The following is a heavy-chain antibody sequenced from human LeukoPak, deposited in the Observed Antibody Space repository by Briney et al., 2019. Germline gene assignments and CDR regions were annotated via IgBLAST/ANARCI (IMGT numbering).Heavy chain of an antibody. Sequence: GESLKISCAASGFTLSSYSMNWVRQAPGKGLEWVSSISSSSSYIYYADSVKGRFTISRDNAKNSLYLQMNSLRAEDTAVYYCARDQFGRYDFWSGYSSPFDYWGQGTLVTVSS. D-gene: IGHD3-3*01. CDR3: ARDQFGRYDFWSGYSSPFDY. V-gene: IGHV3-21*01. J-gene: IGHJ4*02. CDR2: ISSSSSYI. CDR1: GFTLSSYS.